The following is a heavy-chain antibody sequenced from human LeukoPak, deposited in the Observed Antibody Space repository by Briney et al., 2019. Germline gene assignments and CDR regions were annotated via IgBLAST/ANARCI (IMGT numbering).Heavy chain of an antibody. D-gene: IGHD3-16*01. V-gene: IGHV3-66*01. Sequence: PGGSLRLSCAASGFTVSSNYMSWVRQAPGKGLEWVSVVYSGSNTYYADSVKGRFTISRDNSKNTLYLQMNSLRAEDTAVYYCAREPPGGGFDYWGQGTLVTVSS. CDR1: GFTVSSNY. J-gene: IGHJ4*02. CDR3: AREPPGGGFDY. CDR2: VYSGSNT.